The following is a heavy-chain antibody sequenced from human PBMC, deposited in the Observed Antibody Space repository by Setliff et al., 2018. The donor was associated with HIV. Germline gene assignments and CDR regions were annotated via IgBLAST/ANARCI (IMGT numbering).Heavy chain of an antibody. CDR3: ARAPRSPLRWRDNLLSSSSFFMDV. J-gene: IGHJ6*03. V-gene: IGHV5-51*01. D-gene: IGHD2-21*01. CDR2: IYPGDSDT. CDR1: GHIFTDYW. Sequence: LKISCEASGHIFTDYWIGWVRQMPGKGLEWMGIIYPGDSDTRYSPSFQGQVTFSADKSISAVYLQWDSLKASDSAIYYCARAPRSPLRWRDNLLSSSSFFMDVWGKGTTVTVSS.